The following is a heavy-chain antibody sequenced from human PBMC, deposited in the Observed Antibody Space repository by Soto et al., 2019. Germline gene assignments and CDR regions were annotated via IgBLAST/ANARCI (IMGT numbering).Heavy chain of an antibody. CDR3: GRVGQQLAETVDQ. CDR2: INPSDGKT. V-gene: IGHV1-46*01. J-gene: IGHJ4*02. Sequence: QVQLVQSGPEVKKPGASVKVSCKASGYPFGAYYMHWLRQAPGQGLEWMGIINPSDGKTTYAQKFPGRLTMTRDTSSSTLFMELRSLKAEDTDYYYCGRVGQQLAETVDQWGQGSLVTVSS. CDR1: GYPFGAYY. D-gene: IGHD6-13*01.